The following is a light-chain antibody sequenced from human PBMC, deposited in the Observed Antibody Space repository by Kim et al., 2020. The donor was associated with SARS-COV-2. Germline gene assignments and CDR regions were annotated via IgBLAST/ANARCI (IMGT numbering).Light chain of an antibody. J-gene: IGKJ1*01. V-gene: IGKV3-20*01. CDR1: QTVSSSY. CDR3: LQYGNSRRT. CDR2: HAS. Sequence: EIVLTQSPSSLSLSPGERVTLSCRASQTVSSSYLAWYQQKSGQAPRLLIYHASTRASGIPDRFSGSGSGTEFTLTISRLEPEDYAVYFCLQYGNSRRTFGQGTKVDIK.